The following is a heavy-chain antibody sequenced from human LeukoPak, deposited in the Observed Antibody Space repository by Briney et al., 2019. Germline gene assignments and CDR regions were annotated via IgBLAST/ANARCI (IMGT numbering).Heavy chain of an antibody. V-gene: IGHV1-2*02. D-gene: IGHD4-23*01. CDR3: ARPYGVNFPYYYYMDV. J-gene: IGHJ6*03. CDR1: GYTCTGYC. Sequence: ASVKVSCKASGYTCTGYCMHWVRQAPGQGLEWMGWINPNSGGTNYAQKFQGRVIMTRDTSISTAYMELSRLKSDDTAVYYCARPYGVNFPYYYYMDVWGKGTTVTVSS. CDR2: INPNSGGT.